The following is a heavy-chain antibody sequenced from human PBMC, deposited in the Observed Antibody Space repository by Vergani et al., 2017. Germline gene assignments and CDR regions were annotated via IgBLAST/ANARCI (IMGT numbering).Heavy chain of an antibody. J-gene: IGHJ4*02. CDR3: AKHFRGWAIDY. V-gene: IGHV3-30*02. Sequence: QVQLVESGGGVVQRGGSLRLSCATSGFTLSTYDMQWIRQGPGKGLEFVAFIQFDGSNQYYADSVKGRFTLSRDFSNNTLYLQMNSLRTDDTATYYCAKHFRGWAIDYWGEGTQVIVSS. CDR1: GFTLSTYD. D-gene: IGHD3-16*01. CDR2: IQFDGSNQ.